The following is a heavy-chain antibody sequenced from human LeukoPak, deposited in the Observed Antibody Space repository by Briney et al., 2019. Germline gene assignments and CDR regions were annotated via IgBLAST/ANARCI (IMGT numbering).Heavy chain of an antibody. Sequence: PSETLSLTCTVSGGSISIYYWSWIRQPPGKGLEWIGYIYYSGSTNYNTSLKSRVTISVDTSKNQFSLKLSSVTAADTAVYYCARGCGTGCYGGRRGYNWFDPWGQGTLVTVSS. CDR2: IYYSGST. J-gene: IGHJ5*02. CDR3: ARGCGTGCYGGRRGYNWFDP. CDR1: GGSISIYY. V-gene: IGHV4-59*01. D-gene: IGHD2-2*01.